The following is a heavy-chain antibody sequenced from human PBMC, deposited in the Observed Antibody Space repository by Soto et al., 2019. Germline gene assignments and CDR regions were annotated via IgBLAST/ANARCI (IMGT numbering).Heavy chain of an antibody. V-gene: IGHV3-23*01. Sequence: GGSLRLSCAASGFTFSSYAMSWVRQAPGKGLEWVSAISGSGGSTYYADSVKGRFTISRDNSKNTLYLQMNSLRAEDTPVFYCAKSVYSDISVFYYLGWYYSGLDFWGQGPTVTLPS. D-gene: IGHD3-22*01. CDR2: ISGSGGST. CDR3: AKSVYSDISVFYYLGWYYSGLDF. J-gene: IGHJ6*02. CDR1: GFTFSSYA.